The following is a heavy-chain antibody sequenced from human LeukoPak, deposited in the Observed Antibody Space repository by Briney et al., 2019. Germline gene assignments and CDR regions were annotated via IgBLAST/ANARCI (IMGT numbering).Heavy chain of an antibody. CDR3: ARTSWFGELCCYFDY. CDR1: GFTFSSYA. CDR2: ISCDGSNK. Sequence: GGSLRLSCAASGFTFSSYAMHWVRQAPGKGLEWVAVISCDGSNKYYADSVKGRFTISRDNSKNTLYLQMNSLRAEDTAVYYCARTSWFGELCCYFDYWGQGTLVTVSS. D-gene: IGHD3-10*01. J-gene: IGHJ4*02. V-gene: IGHV3-30*04.